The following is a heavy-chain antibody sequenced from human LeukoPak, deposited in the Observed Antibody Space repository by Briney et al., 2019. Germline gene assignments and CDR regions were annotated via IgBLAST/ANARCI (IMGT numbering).Heavy chain of an antibody. CDR1: GFTFDDYA. J-gene: IGHJ4*02. CDR3: AKDVGSRGVYYFDY. D-gene: IGHD2-8*01. V-gene: IGHV3-9*01. CDR2: ISWNSGSI. Sequence: PGRSLRLSCAASGFTFDDYAMHWVRQAPGKGLEWVSGISWNSGSIGYADSVKGRFTISRDNAKNSLYLQMNSLRAEDTALYYRAKDVGSRGVYYFDYWGQGTLVTVSS.